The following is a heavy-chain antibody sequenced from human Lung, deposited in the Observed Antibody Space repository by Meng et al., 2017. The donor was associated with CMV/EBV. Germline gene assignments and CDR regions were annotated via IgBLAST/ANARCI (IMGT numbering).Heavy chain of an antibody. V-gene: IGHV3-21*01. CDR1: GFNFSNYS. CDR2: ISRSTHNI. J-gene: IGHJ6*02. Sequence: GGSLRLXCEASGFNFSNYSLNWVRQAPGKGLEWVAFISRSTHNIYYADSVKARFTISRDTAKNSVYLQMNSLRAEDTAVYYCARDDGSGNVYDFYYGMDVWGQGTTVSVSS. CDR3: ARDDGSGNVYDFYYGMDV. D-gene: IGHD3-10*01.